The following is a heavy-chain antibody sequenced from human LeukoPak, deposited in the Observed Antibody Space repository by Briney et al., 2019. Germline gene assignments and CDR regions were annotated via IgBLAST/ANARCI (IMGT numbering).Heavy chain of an antibody. J-gene: IGHJ6*02. D-gene: IGHD6-13*01. Sequence: GGSLRLSCAASGFTFSSYTMNWVRQAPGKRLEWVSSISTSSSYIYYADSVKGRFTISRDNAKNSLYLQMNSLRAEDSAVYSCVRGGIAVAGGDFHYYGMDVWGQGTTVTVSS. CDR1: GFTFSSYT. CDR3: VRGGIAVAGGDFHYYGMDV. CDR2: ISTSSSYI. V-gene: IGHV3-21*01.